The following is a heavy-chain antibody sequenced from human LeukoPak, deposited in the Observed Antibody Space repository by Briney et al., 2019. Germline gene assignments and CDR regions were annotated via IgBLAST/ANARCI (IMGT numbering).Heavy chain of an antibody. V-gene: IGHV1-69*13. D-gene: IGHD3-9*01. CDR1: GGTFSSYA. Sequence: ASVKVSCKASGGTFSSYAISWVRQAPGQGLEWMGGIIPIFGTANYAQKFQGRVTITADESTSTAYMELSSLRSEDTAVYYCAREDILTGYNYYYYGMDVWGQGTTVTVSS. CDR3: AREDILTGYNYYYYGMDV. J-gene: IGHJ6*02. CDR2: IIPIFGTA.